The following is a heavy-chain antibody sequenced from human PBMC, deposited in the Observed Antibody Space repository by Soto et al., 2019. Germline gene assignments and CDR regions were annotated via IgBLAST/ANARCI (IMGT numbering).Heavy chain of an antibody. Sequence: GGSLRLSCTVSGFTFGDYAMSWFRQAPGKGLEWVGFIRSKAYGGTTEYAASVKGRFTIARDDSKSIAYLQMNSLKTEDTAVYYCTRIRLRGVMVNDAFDIWGQGTMVTVSS. CDR2: IRSKAYGGTT. CDR3: TRIRLRGVMVNDAFDI. D-gene: IGHD3-10*01. J-gene: IGHJ3*02. V-gene: IGHV3-49*03. CDR1: GFTFGDYA.